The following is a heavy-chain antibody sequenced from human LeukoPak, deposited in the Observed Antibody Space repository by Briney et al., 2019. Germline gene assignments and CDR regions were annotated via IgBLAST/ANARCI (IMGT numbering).Heavy chain of an antibody. CDR3: ARDWGYYDSSGYPHY. Sequence: GGSLRPSCAASGFTFSNYWMSWVRQAPGKGLEWVANIRPGGGERNYGDSVKGRFTISRDKGKNSLYLQMHSLRAEDTAVYYCARDWGYYDSSGYPHYWGQGTLVTVSS. D-gene: IGHD3-22*01. CDR1: GFTFSNYW. J-gene: IGHJ4*02. CDR2: IRPGGGER. V-gene: IGHV3-7*01.